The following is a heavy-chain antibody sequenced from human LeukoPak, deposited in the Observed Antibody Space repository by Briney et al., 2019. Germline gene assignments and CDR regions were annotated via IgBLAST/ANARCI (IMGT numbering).Heavy chain of an antibody. J-gene: IGHJ4*02. CDR1: GGSFSGYY. V-gene: IGHV4-34*01. D-gene: IGHD1-26*01. Sequence: SETLSLTCAVYGGSFSGYYWSWPRQPPGKGLEWLGEINNSGSTNYNPSLKSRVTISVDTSKNQFSLKLSSVTAADTAVYYCARGRNGYSGSLRALVFGYWGQGTLVTVSS. CDR2: INNSGST. CDR3: ARGRNGYSGSLRALVFGY.